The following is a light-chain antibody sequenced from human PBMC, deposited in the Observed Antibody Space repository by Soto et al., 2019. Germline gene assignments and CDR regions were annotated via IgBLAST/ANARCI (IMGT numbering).Light chain of an antibody. V-gene: IGKV1-8*01. CDR2: AAS. CDR1: QGISSY. J-gene: IGKJ1*01. Sequence: AIPMTPSPSSLSASTRDRVTITFRASQGISSYLAWYQQKPGKAPKLLIYAASTLQSGVPSRFSGSGSGTDFTLTISCLQSEDFATYYCQQYYSYPQTFGQGTKV. CDR3: QQYYSYPQT.